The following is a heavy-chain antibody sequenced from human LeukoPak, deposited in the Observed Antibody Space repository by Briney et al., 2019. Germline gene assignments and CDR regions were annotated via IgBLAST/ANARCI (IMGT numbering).Heavy chain of an antibody. CDR3: ARTGYGSGTNY. D-gene: IGHD3-10*01. CDR2: ISYDGSNK. V-gene: IGHV3-30-3*01. J-gene: IGHJ4*02. Sequence: GGSLRLSCAASGFTFSSYAMHWVRQAPGKGLEWVAVISYDGSNKYYADSVRGRFTISRDNSKNTLYLQMNSLRAEDTAVYYCARTGYGSGTNYWGQGTLVTVSS. CDR1: GFTFSSYA.